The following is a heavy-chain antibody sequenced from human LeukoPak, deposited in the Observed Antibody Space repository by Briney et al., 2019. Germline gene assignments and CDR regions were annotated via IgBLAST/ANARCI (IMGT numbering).Heavy chain of an antibody. V-gene: IGHV3-21*01. CDR1: GFTFSSYS. D-gene: IGHD4-17*01. CDR3: ARGLMTTVNWFDP. CDR2: ISSSSSYI. Sequence: PGGSLRLSCAASGFTFSSYSMNWVRQAPGKGLEWVSSISSSSSYIYYADSVKGRLTISRDNAKNSLYLQMNSLRAEDTAVYYCARGLMTTVNWFDPWGQGTLVTVSS. J-gene: IGHJ5*02.